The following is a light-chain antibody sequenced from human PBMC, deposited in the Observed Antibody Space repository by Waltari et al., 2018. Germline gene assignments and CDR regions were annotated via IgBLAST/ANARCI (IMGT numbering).Light chain of an antibody. CDR3: QTGGHGTWV. V-gene: IGLV4-69*01. Sequence: QLVLTQSPSASASLGASVKLTCTLSSGHSSNIIAWHQQQPEKGTRYLMKVNSDGSHSKGDETPHRFSGSSSGAERYLTISSLQSEDEADYYCQTGGHGTWVFGGGTKLTVL. CDR1: SGHSSNI. CDR2: VNSDGSH. J-gene: IGLJ3*02.